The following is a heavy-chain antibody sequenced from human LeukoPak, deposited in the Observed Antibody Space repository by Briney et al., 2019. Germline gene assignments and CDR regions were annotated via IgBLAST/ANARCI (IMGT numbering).Heavy chain of an antibody. CDR1: SDSISSGNYY. V-gene: IGHV4-61*02. Sequence: SQTLSLTCTVSSDSISSGNYYWSWIRQPAGKGLEWIGRIYTSGSTNYNPSLKSRVTISIDTSKNQFSLKLSSVTAADTAVYYCARAGGDYFYYYYYMDVWGKGTTVTVSS. J-gene: IGHJ6*03. CDR2: IYTSGST. CDR3: ARAGGDYFYYYYYMDV. D-gene: IGHD4-17*01.